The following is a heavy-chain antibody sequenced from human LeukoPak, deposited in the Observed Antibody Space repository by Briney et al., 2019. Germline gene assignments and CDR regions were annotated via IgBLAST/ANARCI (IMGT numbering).Heavy chain of an antibody. V-gene: IGHV4-34*01. D-gene: IGHD5-18*01. J-gene: IGHJ4*02. CDR1: GGSFSGYY. CDR2: INHSGST. Sequence: SETLSLTCAVYGGSFSGYYWSWIRQPPGKGLEWIGEINHSGSTNYNQSLKSRVTISVDTSKNQFSLKLSSVTAADTAVYYCARGYSYGYGGSYYFDYWGQGTLVTVSS. CDR3: ARGYSYGYGGSYYFDY.